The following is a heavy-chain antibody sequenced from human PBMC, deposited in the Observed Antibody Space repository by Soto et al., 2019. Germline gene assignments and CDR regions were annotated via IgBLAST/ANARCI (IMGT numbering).Heavy chain of an antibody. Sequence: LRLSCAASGFTFRNYGMHWVRQAPGMGLVWVAIIWHDGNNKYYADSVRGRFIISRDNSKNRLYLQMNSLRAEDTAVYYCASDLVGASDSYGLDVWGQGTPVTVSS. CDR2: IWHDGNNK. CDR1: GFTFRNYG. D-gene: IGHD1-26*01. V-gene: IGHV3-33*01. CDR3: ASDLVGASDSYGLDV. J-gene: IGHJ6*02.